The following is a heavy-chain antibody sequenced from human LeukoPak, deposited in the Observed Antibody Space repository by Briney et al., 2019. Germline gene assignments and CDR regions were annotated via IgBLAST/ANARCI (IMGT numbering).Heavy chain of an antibody. V-gene: IGHV1-69*04. CDR1: GGTCSSYA. CDR3: ARGHSYGSSDY. J-gene: IGHJ4*02. Sequence: GSSVKASCKASGGTCSSYAISWVRHAPGQGLEWMGRIIPILGIANYAQKFQGRVTITADKSTSTAYMELSSLRSEDTAVYYSARGHSYGSSDYWGQGTLVTVSS. CDR2: IIPILGIA. D-gene: IGHD5-18*01.